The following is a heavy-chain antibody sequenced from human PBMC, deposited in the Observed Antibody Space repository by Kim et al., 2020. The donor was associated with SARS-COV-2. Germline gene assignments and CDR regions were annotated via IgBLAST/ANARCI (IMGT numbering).Heavy chain of an antibody. D-gene: IGHD3-10*01. V-gene: IGHV3-13*01. J-gene: IGHJ6*02. CDR3: AREGTYGSGLDV. Sequence: YLPGSVKGRFTITRENAKNSLYLQMNSLRAGDTAVYYCAREGTYGSGLDVWGQGTTVTVSS.